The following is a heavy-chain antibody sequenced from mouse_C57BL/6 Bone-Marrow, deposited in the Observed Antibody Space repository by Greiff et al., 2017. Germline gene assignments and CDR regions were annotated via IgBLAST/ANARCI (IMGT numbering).Heavy chain of an antibody. CDR2: ISNGGGST. CDR1: GFTFSDYY. Sequence: EVKLQESGGGLVQPGGSLKLSCAASGFTFSDYYMYWVRQTPEKRLEWVAYISNGGGSTYYPDTVKGRFTFSRDNAKNTLYLQMSRLKSEDTAMYYCARGSSVVTLYYFDYWGQGTTLTVSS. J-gene: IGHJ2*01. CDR3: ARGSSVVTLYYFDY. V-gene: IGHV5-12*01. D-gene: IGHD2-5*01.